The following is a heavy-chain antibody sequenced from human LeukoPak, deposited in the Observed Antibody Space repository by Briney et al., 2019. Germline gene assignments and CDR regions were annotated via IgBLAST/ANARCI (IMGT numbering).Heavy chain of an antibody. D-gene: IGHD3-22*01. Sequence: PSETLSPTCTVSGGSISSYYWSWIRQPPGKGLEWIGYIYYSGSTNYNPSLKSRVTISVDTSKNQFSLKLSPVTAADTAVYYCAGQYYYDSSGYHYYYYYGMDVWGQGTTVTVSS. CDR3: AGQYYYDSSGYHYYYYYGMDV. CDR2: IYYSGST. V-gene: IGHV4-59*08. J-gene: IGHJ6*02. CDR1: GGSISSYY.